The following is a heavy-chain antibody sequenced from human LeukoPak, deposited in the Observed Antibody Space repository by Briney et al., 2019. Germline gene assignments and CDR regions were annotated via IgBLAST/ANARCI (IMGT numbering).Heavy chain of an antibody. CDR1: GYTFTGYY. J-gene: IGHJ4*02. CDR2: INPNSGGT. V-gene: IGHV1-2*04. D-gene: IGHD5-12*01. CDR3: ARVAYSGYADNLFDY. Sequence: GASVKVSCKASGYTFTGYYMHWVRQAPGQGLEWMGWINPNSGGTNYAQKFQGWVTMTRDTSISTAYMELSRLRSDDTAVYYCARVAYSGYADNLFDYWGQGTLVTVSS.